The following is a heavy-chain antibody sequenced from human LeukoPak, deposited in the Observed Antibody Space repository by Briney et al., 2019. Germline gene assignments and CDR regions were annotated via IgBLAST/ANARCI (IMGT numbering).Heavy chain of an antibody. CDR2: IYYSGST. D-gene: IGHD2-15*01. CDR3: ARLPWGVVRNYYYYYGMDV. J-gene: IGHJ6*02. CDR1: GGSISSYY. Sequence: PSETLSLTCTVSGGSISSYYWSWIRQPPGKGLEWIGLIYYSGSTNYNPSLKSRVTISVDTSKNQFSLKLSSVTAADTAVYYCARLPWGVVRNYYYYYGMDVWGQGTTVTVSS. V-gene: IGHV4-59*08.